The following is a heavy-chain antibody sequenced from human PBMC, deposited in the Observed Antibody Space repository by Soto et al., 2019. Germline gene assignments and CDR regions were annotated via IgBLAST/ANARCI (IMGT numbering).Heavy chain of an antibody. Sequence: GGSLRLSCVGSGISFSDAWMSWVRQAPGRGLEWVGLIKRQTEGGTTDYPASVKGRFITSRDDSENTLYLQMNSLKTEDTAMYYCTIDPPAGSRALDYWGQGTQVTVSS. J-gene: IGHJ4*02. CDR1: GISFSDAW. V-gene: IGHV3-15*07. CDR2: IKRQTEGGTT. CDR3: TIDPPAGSRALDY.